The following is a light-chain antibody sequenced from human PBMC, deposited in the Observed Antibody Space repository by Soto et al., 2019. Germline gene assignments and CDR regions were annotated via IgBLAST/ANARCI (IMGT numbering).Light chain of an antibody. CDR1: QSISSY. CDR3: QQSYSTPT. CDR2: AAS. V-gene: IGKV1-39*01. Sequence: DIQMTQSPSSLSASVGDRVTITCRASQSISSYLNWYQQKPRKAPKLLIYAASSLQSGVPSRFSGSGSGTDFTLTISSLQPEDFATYYCQQSYSTPTFGGGTKVEIK. J-gene: IGKJ4*01.